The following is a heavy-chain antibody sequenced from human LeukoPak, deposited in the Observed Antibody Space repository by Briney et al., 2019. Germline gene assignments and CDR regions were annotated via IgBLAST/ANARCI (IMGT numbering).Heavy chain of an antibody. D-gene: IGHD3-22*01. V-gene: IGHV1-58*02. CDR1: GFTFTSSA. J-gene: IGHJ4*02. Sequence: GASVKVSCKASGFTFTSSAMQWVRQARGQRLEWIGWIVVGSGNTNYAQKFQERVTITRDMSTSTAYMELSSLRSEDTAVYYCAAETAPFFHDSSGYPYGNYWGQGTLVTVSS. CDR2: IVVGSGNT. CDR3: AAETAPFFHDSSGYPYGNY.